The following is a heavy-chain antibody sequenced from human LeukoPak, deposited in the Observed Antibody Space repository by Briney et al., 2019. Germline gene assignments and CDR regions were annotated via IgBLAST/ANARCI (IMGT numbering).Heavy chain of an antibody. D-gene: IGHD6-19*01. V-gene: IGHV4-59*01. CDR1: GGSISTYY. CDR3: ARFKRAGGWSYFDY. CDR2: IYNGGST. J-gene: IGHJ4*02. Sequence: PSETLSLTCTVSGGSISTYYWSWIRKPPGKGLEWIGHIYNGGSTNYSPSLKSRVTISVDTSKNRFSLKLSSVTAADTAVYYCARFKRAGGWSYFDYWGQGTLVTVSS.